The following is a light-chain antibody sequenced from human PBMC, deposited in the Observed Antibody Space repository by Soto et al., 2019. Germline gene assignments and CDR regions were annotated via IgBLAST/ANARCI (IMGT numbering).Light chain of an antibody. CDR3: SSYTSSSTDV. CDR1: SSDVGGYSY. V-gene: IGLV2-14*01. Sequence: QSVLTQPASVSGSPGHSITISCTGTSSDVGGYSYVSWYQQHPGKAPKLMIYEVSNRPSGVSNRFSGSKSGNTASLTISGLQAEDEADYYCSSYTSSSTDVFGTGTKVTVL. J-gene: IGLJ1*01. CDR2: EVS.